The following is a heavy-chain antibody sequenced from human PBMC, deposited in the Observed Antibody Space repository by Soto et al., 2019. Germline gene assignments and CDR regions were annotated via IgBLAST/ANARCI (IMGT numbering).Heavy chain of an antibody. V-gene: IGHV3-30-3*01. CDR3: ARGDTMIEVDI. Sequence: HPGGSLRLSCTASGFTFSSYAMHWVRQAPGKGLEWVAVISYDGSNKYYAESVKGRFTISRDNSKNTLYLQMNSLRPEDTAVYYCARGDTMIEVDIWGQGTMVTVSS. CDR1: GFTFSSYA. J-gene: IGHJ3*02. CDR2: ISYDGSNK. D-gene: IGHD3-22*01.